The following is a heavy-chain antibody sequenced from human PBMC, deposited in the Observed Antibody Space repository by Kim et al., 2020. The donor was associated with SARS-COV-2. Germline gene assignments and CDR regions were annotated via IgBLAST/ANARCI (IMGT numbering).Heavy chain of an antibody. CDR3: ARDLIAAAGTYYGMDV. J-gene: IGHJ6*02. Sequence: SETLSLTCTVSGGSISSYYWSWIRQPPGKGLEWIGYIYYSGSTNYNPSLKSRVTISVDTSKNQFSLKLSSVTAADTAVYYCARDLIAAAGTYYGMDVWGQGTTVTVPS. V-gene: IGHV4-59*13. D-gene: IGHD6-13*01. CDR1: GGSISSYY. CDR2: IYYSGST.